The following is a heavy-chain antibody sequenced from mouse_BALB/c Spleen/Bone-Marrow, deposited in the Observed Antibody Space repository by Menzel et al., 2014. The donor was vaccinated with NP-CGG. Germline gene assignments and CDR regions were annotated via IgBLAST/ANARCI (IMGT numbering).Heavy chain of an antibody. CDR2: INPTNGRS. CDR3: ARRGDYYGAMDY. D-gene: IGHD1-1*01. Sequence: VQLQQSGAELVKPGASVKLSCEASGYTFTNYWMHWVNRRPGQGLEWIGEINPTNGRSNYNEKFKSKATLTVDKSSSTAYMQLSSLTSEDSAVYYCARRGDYYGAMDYWGQGTSVTVSS. CDR1: GYTFTNYW. J-gene: IGHJ4*01. V-gene: IGHV1S81*02.